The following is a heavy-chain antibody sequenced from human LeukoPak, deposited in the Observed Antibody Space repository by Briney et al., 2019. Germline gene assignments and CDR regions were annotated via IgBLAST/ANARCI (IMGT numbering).Heavy chain of an antibody. D-gene: IGHD3-3*01. V-gene: IGHV3-11*04. CDR2: ISSSGSTI. CDR3: ARDSDFWSGYLGNFDY. Sequence: GSLRLSCAASGFTFSDYYMSWIRQAPGKGLEWVSYISSSGSTIYYADSVKGRFTISRDNSKNTLYLQMNSLRAEDTAVYYCARDSDFWSGYLGNFDYWGQGTLVTVSS. J-gene: IGHJ4*02. CDR1: GFTFSDYY.